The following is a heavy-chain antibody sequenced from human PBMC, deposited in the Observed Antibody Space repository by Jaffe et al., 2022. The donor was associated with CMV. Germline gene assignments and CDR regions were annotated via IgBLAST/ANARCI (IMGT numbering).Heavy chain of an antibody. D-gene: IGHD3-10*01. CDR3: AKDAILWFGELFDRREGNWFDP. CDR1: GFTFSSYA. V-gene: IGHV3-23*04. Sequence: EVQLVESGGGLVQPGGSLRLSCAASGFTFSSYAMSWVRQAPGKGLEWVSAISGSGGSTYYADSVKGRFTISRDNSKNTLYLQMNSLRAEDTAVYYCAKDAILWFGELFDRREGNWFDPWGQGTLVTVSS. CDR2: ISGSGGST. J-gene: IGHJ5*02.